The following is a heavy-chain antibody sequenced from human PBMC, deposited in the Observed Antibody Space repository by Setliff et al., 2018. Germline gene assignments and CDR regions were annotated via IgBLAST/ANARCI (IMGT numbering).Heavy chain of an antibody. CDR1: GGSISSGSYY. V-gene: IGHV4-61*09. D-gene: IGHD3-22*01. CDR3: ARAHPSRMIVVVRAYYYFDS. CDR2: IYTSGST. Sequence: SETLSLTCTVSGGSISSGSYYWSWIRQPAGKGLEWIGHIYTSGSTKYNPSLKSRVTISVDTSKNQFSLKLSSVTAADTAVYYCARAHPSRMIVVVRAYYYFDSWGQGTLVTVSS. J-gene: IGHJ4*02.